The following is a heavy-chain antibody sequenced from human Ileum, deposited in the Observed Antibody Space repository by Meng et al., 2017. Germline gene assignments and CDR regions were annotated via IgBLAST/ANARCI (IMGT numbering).Heavy chain of an antibody. J-gene: IGHJ4*02. V-gene: IGHV4-4*02. CDR1: AASIMGVNW. CDR2: IHHSGST. Sequence: QQCGPGWVKPSGTLSLTCTVSAASIMGVNWWTWVRQTPGKGLEWIGEIHHSGSTNSIPSLKSRVTLSVDKSKYQFSLSMTSVTAADTAVYYCARGTGDIRVGFDYWGQGTLVTVSS. CDR3: ARGTGDIRVGFDY. D-gene: IGHD7-27*01.